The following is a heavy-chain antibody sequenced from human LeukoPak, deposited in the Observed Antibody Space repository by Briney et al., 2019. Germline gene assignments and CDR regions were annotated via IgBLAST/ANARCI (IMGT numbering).Heavy chain of an antibody. CDR1: GYTLTELS. CDR3: ATAKRYYYGMDV. CDR2: FDPEDGET. J-gene: IGHJ6*02. Sequence: GASVKVSCKVSGYTLTELSMHWVRQAPGKGLEWMGGFDPEDGETIYAQKFQGRVTMTEDTSTDTAYMELSSLRSEDTAVYYCATAKRYYYGMDVWGQGTLVTVSS. V-gene: IGHV1-24*01.